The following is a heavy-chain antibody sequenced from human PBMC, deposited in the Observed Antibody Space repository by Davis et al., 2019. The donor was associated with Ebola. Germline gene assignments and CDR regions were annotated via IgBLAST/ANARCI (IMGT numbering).Heavy chain of an antibody. CDR3: ARGLHLQTYYYYYGMDV. CDR1: GFTFSSYG. V-gene: IGHV3-33*01. J-gene: IGHJ6*02. CDR2: IWYDGSNK. D-gene: IGHD5-24*01. Sequence: GESLKISCAASGFTFSSYGMHWVRQAPGKGLEWVAVIWYDGSNKYYADSVKGRFTISRDNSKNTLYLQMNSLRAEDTAVYYCARGLHLQTYYYYYGMDVWGQGTTVTVSS.